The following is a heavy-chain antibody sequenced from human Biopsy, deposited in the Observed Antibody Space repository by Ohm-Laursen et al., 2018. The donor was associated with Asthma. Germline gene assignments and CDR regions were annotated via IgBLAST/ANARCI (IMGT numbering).Heavy chain of an antibody. D-gene: IGHD1-7*01. J-gene: IGHJ6*02. Sequence: SSVKVSCKASGGTFSSYAISWVRQAPGQGLEWMGGIIPIFGTANYAQKFQGRVTITADESTSTAYMELNSLRSEDTAVYYCARDPHNSYLASLRTKFNYYYYGMDVWGQGTTVTVSS. CDR1: GGTFSSYA. CDR3: ARDPHNSYLASLRTKFNYYYYGMDV. CDR2: IIPIFGTA. V-gene: IGHV1-69*01.